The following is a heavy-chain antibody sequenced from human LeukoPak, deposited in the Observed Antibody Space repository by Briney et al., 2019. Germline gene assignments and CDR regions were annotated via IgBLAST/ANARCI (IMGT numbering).Heavy chain of an antibody. J-gene: IGHJ4*02. CDR1: GFTFSDYY. V-gene: IGHV3-11*01. D-gene: IGHD3-22*01. CDR2: ISFSGSTI. Sequence: PGGSLRLSCVVSGFTFSDYYMSWIRQAPGKGLEWVSYISFSGSTIYYADSVKGRFTISRDNAKKSLYLQMNSLRAEDTAVYYCARVVVNYYDSSGYGATDYWGQGTLVTVSS. CDR3: ARVVVNYYDSSGYGATDY.